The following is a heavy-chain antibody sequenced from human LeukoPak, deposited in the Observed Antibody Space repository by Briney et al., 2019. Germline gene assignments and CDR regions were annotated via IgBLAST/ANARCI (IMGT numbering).Heavy chain of an antibody. CDR1: GDSVPSNSAG. Sequence: QTLSLTCAISGDSVPSNSAGWNWIRQSPSRGLEWLGRTYYRSKWYNDYSVAVIRRITSKPDTSTNQFSLKLSSVTAADTAVYYCERDVAGGLGYWGERTLVTVSS. J-gene: IGHJ4*02. CDR3: ERDVAGGLGY. V-gene: IGHV6-1*01. CDR2: TYYRSKWYN. D-gene: IGHD2-15*01.